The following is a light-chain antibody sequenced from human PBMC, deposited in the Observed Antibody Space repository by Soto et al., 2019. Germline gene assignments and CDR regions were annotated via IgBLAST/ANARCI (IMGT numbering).Light chain of an antibody. Sequence: EIVLTQSPATLSLSPGERVTLSCRASQSVGSYFAWYQQKPGQAPRLLIYDAFSRATGIPARFSGSGSGTDFTLTISSLEPEDFAVYFFQQRSSWPLTFGGGTMVEIK. V-gene: IGKV3-11*01. CDR3: QQRSSWPLT. CDR1: QSVGSY. J-gene: IGKJ4*01. CDR2: DAF.